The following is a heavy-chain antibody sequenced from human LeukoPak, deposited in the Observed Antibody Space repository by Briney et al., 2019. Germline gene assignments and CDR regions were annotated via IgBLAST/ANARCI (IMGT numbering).Heavy chain of an antibody. Sequence: PSETLSLTCAVYGGSFSGYYWSWIRQPPGKGLEWIGEINHSGSTNYNPSLKSRVTISVDTSKNQFSLKLSSVTAADTAAYYCASVGTTMVYWGQGTLVTVSS. V-gene: IGHV4-34*01. D-gene: IGHD1-7*01. CDR2: INHSGST. J-gene: IGHJ4*02. CDR3: ASVGTTMVY. CDR1: GGSFSGYY.